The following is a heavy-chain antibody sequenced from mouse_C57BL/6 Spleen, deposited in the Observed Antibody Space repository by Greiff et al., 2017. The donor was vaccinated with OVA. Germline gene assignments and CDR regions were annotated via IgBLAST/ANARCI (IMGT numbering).Heavy chain of an antibody. V-gene: IGHV1-53*01. J-gene: IGHJ2*01. Sequence: VQLQQPGTELVKPGASVKLSCQASGYTFTSYWMHWVKQRPGQGLEWIGNINPSTGGTNYNEKFKSKATLPVDTSSSPAYMQLSSLTSEDSAVDYCARSAQATDFDYWGQGTTLTVSS. CDR1: GYTFTSYW. CDR3: ARSAQATDFDY. D-gene: IGHD3-2*02. CDR2: INPSTGGT.